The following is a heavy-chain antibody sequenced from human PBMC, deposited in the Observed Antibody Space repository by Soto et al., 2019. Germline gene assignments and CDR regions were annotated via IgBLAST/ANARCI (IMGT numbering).Heavy chain of an antibody. Sequence: ASVKVSCKASGYTFISYDINWVRQATGQGLEWMGWMNPNSGNTGYAQKFQGRVTMTRNTSISTAYMELSSLRSEDTAVYYCARGKARPYYYYYYMDVWGKGTTVTVSS. D-gene: IGHD6-6*01. CDR2: MNPNSGNT. J-gene: IGHJ6*03. CDR3: ARGKARPYYYYYYMDV. V-gene: IGHV1-8*01. CDR1: GYTFISYD.